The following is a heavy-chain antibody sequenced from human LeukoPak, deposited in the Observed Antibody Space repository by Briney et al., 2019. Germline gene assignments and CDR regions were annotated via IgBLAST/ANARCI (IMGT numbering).Heavy chain of an antibody. CDR3: ARDWFEASWPTLGDYRTSVYYGMDV. V-gene: IGHV4-4*07. CDR2: IYTSGST. Sequence: PSETLSLTCTVSGGSISSYYWSWIRQPAGKGLEWIGRIYTSGSTNYSPSLKSRVTMSVDTSKNQFSLKLSSVTAADTAVYYCARDWFEASWPTLGDYRTSVYYGMDVWGQGTTVTVSS. D-gene: IGHD4-17*01. CDR1: GGSISSYY. J-gene: IGHJ6*02.